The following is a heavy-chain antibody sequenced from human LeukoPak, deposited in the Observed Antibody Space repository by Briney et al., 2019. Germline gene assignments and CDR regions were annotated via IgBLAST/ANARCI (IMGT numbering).Heavy chain of an antibody. D-gene: IGHD6-19*01. Sequence: SETLSLTCTVSGGSISSYYWSWIRQPPGKGLEWIGYIYYSGSTNHNPSLKGRVTISVDTSKNQFSLKLSSVTAADTAVYYCARLPSSGWYGGWFDPWGQGTLVTVSS. CDR1: GGSISSYY. CDR2: IYYSGST. V-gene: IGHV4-59*08. CDR3: ARLPSSGWYGGWFDP. J-gene: IGHJ5*02.